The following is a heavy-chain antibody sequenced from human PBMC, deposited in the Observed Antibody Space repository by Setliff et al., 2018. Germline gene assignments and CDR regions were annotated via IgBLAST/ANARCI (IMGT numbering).Heavy chain of an antibody. Sequence: ASVKVSCKSSGFTFTDYGITWVRQVPGQGLEWMGWISPYSGNTYYAPELQGRVTLTTDTSTTTAYLELRSLTSDDTAVYYCSRLVRYCTTTTCQRASGDDYWGQGTLVTVS. V-gene: IGHV1-18*01. CDR2: ISPYSGNT. CDR3: SRLVRYCTTTTCQRASGDDY. J-gene: IGHJ4*02. D-gene: IGHD2-8*01. CDR1: GFTFTDYG.